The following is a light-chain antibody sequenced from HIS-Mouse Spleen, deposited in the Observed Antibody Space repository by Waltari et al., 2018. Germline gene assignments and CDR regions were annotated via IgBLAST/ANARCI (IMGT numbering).Light chain of an antibody. CDR2: EDS. CDR3: YSTDSSGNHRV. V-gene: IGLV3-10*01. Sequence: SYELTQPPSVSVSPGQTARITCSGEALPNKYAYWYQQKSGQAPVLVIYEDSKRPSGIPERFSGSSSGTMATLTISGAQVEDEADYYCYSTDSSGNHRVFGGGTKLTVL. CDR1: ALPNKY. J-gene: IGLJ2*01.